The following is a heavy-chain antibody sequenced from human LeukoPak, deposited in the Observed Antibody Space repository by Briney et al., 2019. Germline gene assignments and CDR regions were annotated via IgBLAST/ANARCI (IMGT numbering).Heavy chain of an antibody. D-gene: IGHD3-10*01. J-gene: IGHJ3*02. CDR3: ARDRSVRGVIITDAFDI. V-gene: IGHV3-48*03. CDR2: ISSSGSTI. Sequence: GGSLRLSCVASGFTFSSFEMNWVRQAPGKGLEWVSYISSSGSTIYYADSVKGRFTISRDNAKNSVYLQMNSLRAEDTAVYYCARDRSVRGVIITDAFDIWGQGTMVTVSS. CDR1: GFTFSSFE.